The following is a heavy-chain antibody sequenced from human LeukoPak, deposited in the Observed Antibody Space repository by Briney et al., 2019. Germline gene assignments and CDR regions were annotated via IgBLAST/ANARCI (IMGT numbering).Heavy chain of an antibody. J-gene: IGHJ4*02. Sequence: GGSLRLSCAASGFTFSRYSMTWVRQAPGKGLEWVSTISSSSNYIYYADSVKGRFTISRDNSKDTLYLQMNSLRAEDTAVYYCARDRPYYGFDYWGQGTLVTVSS. CDR3: ARDRPYYGFDY. V-gene: IGHV3-21*04. D-gene: IGHD3-10*01. CDR2: ISSSSNYI. CDR1: GFTFSRYS.